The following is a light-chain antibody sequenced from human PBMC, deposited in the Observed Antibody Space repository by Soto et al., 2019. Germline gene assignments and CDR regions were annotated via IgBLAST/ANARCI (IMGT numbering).Light chain of an antibody. CDR2: VKSDGSH. CDR1: SGHGNYV. J-gene: IGLJ2*01. CDR3: QTWDTGIVV. Sequence: QLVLTQSPSASASLGASVKLTCTLSSGHGNYVIAWHQQQPEKGPRYLMKVKSDGSHNKGDEIPDRFSGSSSGAERYLAISSLQSEDEADYNCQTWDTGIVVFGGGTKLTVL. V-gene: IGLV4-69*01.